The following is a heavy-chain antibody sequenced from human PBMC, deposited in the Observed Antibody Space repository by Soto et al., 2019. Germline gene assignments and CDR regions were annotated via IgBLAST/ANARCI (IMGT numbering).Heavy chain of an antibody. V-gene: IGHV1-3*01. CDR2: INAGNGNT. CDR1: GYTFTIYA. D-gene: IGHD1-26*01. Sequence: QVQLVQSGAEVKKPGASVKVSCKASGYTFTIYAMHWVRQAPGQRLEWMGWINAGNGNTKYSQKFQGRVTITRDTAASRAYMELSSLKSEDTAVDYCARVLIEGVHHWYFDLWGRGTLVTVS. CDR3: ARVLIEGVHHWYFDL. J-gene: IGHJ2*01.